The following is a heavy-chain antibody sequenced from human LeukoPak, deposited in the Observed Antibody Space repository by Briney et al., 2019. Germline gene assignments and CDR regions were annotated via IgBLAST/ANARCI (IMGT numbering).Heavy chain of an antibody. D-gene: IGHD3-10*01. Sequence: SETLSLTCAVYGGSFSGYFWTWIRQPPGKELEWIGEINHSGSTNYNPLLKSRVTISVDSSNNQFSLKLSSVTAADTAVYYCASRIHYGSGSAYFDYWGQGTLVTVSS. J-gene: IGHJ4*02. V-gene: IGHV4-34*01. CDR2: INHSGST. CDR3: ASRIHYGSGSAYFDY. CDR1: GGSFSGYF.